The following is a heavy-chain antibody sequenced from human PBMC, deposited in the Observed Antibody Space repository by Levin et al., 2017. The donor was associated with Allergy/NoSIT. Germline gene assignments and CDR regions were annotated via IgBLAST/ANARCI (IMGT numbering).Heavy chain of an antibody. Sequence: SETLSLTCAVYGGSFSGYYWSWIRQPPGKGLEWIGEINHSGSTNYNPSLKSRVTISVDTSKNQFSLKLSSVTAADTAVYYCAREGFEVHLVDYWGQGTLVTVSS. D-gene: IGHD3-9*01. J-gene: IGHJ4*02. CDR2: INHSGST. CDR1: GGSFSGYY. V-gene: IGHV4-34*01. CDR3: AREGFEVHLVDY.